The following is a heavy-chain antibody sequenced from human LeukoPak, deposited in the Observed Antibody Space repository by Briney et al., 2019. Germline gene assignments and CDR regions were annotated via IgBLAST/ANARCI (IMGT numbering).Heavy chain of an antibody. V-gene: IGHV4-39*01. D-gene: IGHD1-26*01. CDR2: IAYSATT. Sequence: PSETLSLTCTVSSGSVSSSPYYWGWIRQAPGKGLEWIATIAYSATTYFNPSLRSRVTISVDSSRTQFSLRLNSVTAADTAVYFCARHGASGSYLSYFDYWGQGTLVTVSS. CDR3: ARHGASGSYLSYFDY. J-gene: IGHJ4*02. CDR1: SGSVSSSPYY.